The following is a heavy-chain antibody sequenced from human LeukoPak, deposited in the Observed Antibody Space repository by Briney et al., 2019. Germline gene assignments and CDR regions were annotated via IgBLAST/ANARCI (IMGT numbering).Heavy chain of an antibody. CDR1: GGSFSGYY. Sequence: SETLSLTCAVYGGSFSGYYWTWILQPPGKGLEWIGEINHSGSTNYNPSLKSRVTISVDTSKNQFSLKLSSVTAADTAVYYCARHDRYYDYWGQGTLVTVSS. V-gene: IGHV4-34*01. J-gene: IGHJ4*02. CDR3: ARHDRYYDY. D-gene: IGHD3-16*01. CDR2: INHSGST.